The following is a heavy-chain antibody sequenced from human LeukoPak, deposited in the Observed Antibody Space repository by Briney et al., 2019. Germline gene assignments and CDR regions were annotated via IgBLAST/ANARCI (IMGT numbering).Heavy chain of an antibody. CDR3: ARFSGSYYVEFAFDI. CDR2: IYYSGST. CDR1: GPSISSDY. J-gene: IGHJ3*02. V-gene: IGHV4-59*01. D-gene: IGHD1-26*01. Sequence: PSQSLSPTCPVAGPSISSDYCSWIRQPPGKWLEWIGYIYYSGSTNYNPSLKSGVTISVDTPKNQCSLKLSSVTAAETAVYYRARFSGSYYVEFAFDIWGEGTMVTVSS.